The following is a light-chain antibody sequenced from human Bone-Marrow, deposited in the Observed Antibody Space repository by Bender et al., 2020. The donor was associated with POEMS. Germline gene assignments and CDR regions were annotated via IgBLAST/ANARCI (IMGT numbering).Light chain of an antibody. Sequence: SYVLTQPPSVSVAPGQTASISCGGDNFGTESVNWYQRKPGQAPLLVVHDDSDRPSGIPDRFSGSNSGDTATLTISRVEAGDEADYYCQVFDSSSDHVVFGGGTKLTVL. CDR1: NFGTES. V-gene: IGLV3-21*02. CDR3: QVFDSSSDHVV. J-gene: IGLJ2*01. CDR2: DDS.